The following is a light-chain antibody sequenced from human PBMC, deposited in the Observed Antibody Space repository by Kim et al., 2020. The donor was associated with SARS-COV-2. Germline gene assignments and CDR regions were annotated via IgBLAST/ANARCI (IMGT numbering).Light chain of an antibody. Sequence: QSITISCTGTSRDVGNYNLVSWYQQRPGKAPTLIIFDVSKRPSGVSNRFSGSKSGDTASLTISGLQAEDESDYYCCSYAGSSTFVVFGGGTQLTVL. CDR2: DVS. CDR3: CSYAGSSTFVV. J-gene: IGLJ2*01. CDR1: SRDVGNYNL. V-gene: IGLV2-23*02.